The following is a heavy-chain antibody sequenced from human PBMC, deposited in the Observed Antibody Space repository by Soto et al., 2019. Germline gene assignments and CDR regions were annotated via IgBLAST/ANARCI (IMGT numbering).Heavy chain of an antibody. J-gene: IGHJ3*02. D-gene: IGHD6-13*01. CDR3: AREGAGPKGSSSWPDDAFDI. CDR2: ISYSGST. V-gene: IGHV4-31*03. Sequence: QVQLQESGPGLVEPSQTLSLTCTVSGGSISSGGYYWSWIRQHPGKGLEWIGYISYSGSTYYNSSLKRRVAISVDTSKNQFSLKLTAVTAADTAVYYCAREGAGPKGSSSWPDDAFDIWGQGTRVTVSS. CDR1: GGSISSGGYY.